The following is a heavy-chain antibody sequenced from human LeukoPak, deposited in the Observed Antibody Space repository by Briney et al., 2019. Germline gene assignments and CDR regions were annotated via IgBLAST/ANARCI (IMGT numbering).Heavy chain of an antibody. V-gene: IGHV3-15*01. CDR3: TTDLGTYYHGSQRLIPIDY. CDR2: IKSKTDGETT. CDR1: GFTFTNAW. J-gene: IGHJ4*02. D-gene: IGHD3-10*01. Sequence: GSLRLSCVDSGFTFTNAWMSWVRQAPGKGLEWIGRIKSKTDGETTNYAEPVRGRFTISRDDSKSAVYLQMNSLKIEDTAVYYCTTDLGTYYHGSQRLIPIDYWGQGTLVTVSS.